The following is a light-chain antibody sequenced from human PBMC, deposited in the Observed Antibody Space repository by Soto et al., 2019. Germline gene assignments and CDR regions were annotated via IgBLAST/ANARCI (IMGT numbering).Light chain of an antibody. CDR1: NSDVGAYIY. V-gene: IGLV2-11*01. Sequence: QSVLTQPRSVSGSPGQSVTISCTGTNSDVGAYIYVSWYQQHPGEAPKLIIYDVDKRPSGVPDRFSGSKSGNTASLTISGLQAEDEANYYCCSYVGSYSGVFGGGTKLTVL. CDR3: CSYVGSYSGV. J-gene: IGLJ3*02. CDR2: DVD.